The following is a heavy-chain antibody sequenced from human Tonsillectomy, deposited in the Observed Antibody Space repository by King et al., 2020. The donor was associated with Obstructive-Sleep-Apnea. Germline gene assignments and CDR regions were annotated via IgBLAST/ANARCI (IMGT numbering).Heavy chain of an antibody. V-gene: IGHV1-18*01. Sequence: QLVQSGTEVKKPGASVKVSCKASGYTFTTYGIGWVRQAPGQGLEVIGGISPYNGKTNLAQKFQDKVTMNTDTSTTPAYMELRSLRSDDTAVYYCARFLDSGVSLYTLKYWGQGTLVTVSS. CDR1: GYTFTTYG. D-gene: IGHD2-8*01. CDR2: ISPYNGKT. CDR3: ARFLDSGVSLYTLKY. J-gene: IGHJ4*02.